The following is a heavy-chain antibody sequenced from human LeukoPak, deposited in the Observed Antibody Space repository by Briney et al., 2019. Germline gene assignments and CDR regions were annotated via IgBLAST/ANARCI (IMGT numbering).Heavy chain of an antibody. CDR2: IRYDGSNK. CDR1: GFTFSSYG. CDR3: AKDRSHYYDSSGYFGTFDY. D-gene: IGHD3-22*01. J-gene: IGHJ4*02. V-gene: IGHV3-30*02. Sequence: PGGSLRLSCAASGFTFSSYGMHWVRQAPGKGLEWVAFIRYDGSNKYYADSVKGRFTISRDNSKNTLYLQMNSLRAEDTAVYYCAKDRSHYYDSSGYFGTFDYWGQGTLVTVSS.